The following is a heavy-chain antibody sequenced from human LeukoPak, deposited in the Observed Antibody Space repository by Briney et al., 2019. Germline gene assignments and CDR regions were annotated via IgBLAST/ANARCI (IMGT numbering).Heavy chain of an antibody. J-gene: IGHJ4*02. CDR2: IYYSGST. CDR1: GGSISSGGYY. V-gene: IGHV4-31*03. CDR3: ALGGTDYYDSSGLLGY. Sequence: SSQTLSLTCTVSGGSISSGGYYWSWIRQHPGRGLEWIGYIYYSGSTYYNPSLKSRVTISVDTSKNQFSLKLSSVTAADTAVYYCALGGTDYYDSSGLLGYWGQGTLVTVSS. D-gene: IGHD3-22*01.